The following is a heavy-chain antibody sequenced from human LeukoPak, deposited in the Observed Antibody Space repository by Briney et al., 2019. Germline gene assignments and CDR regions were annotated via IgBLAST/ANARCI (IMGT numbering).Heavy chain of an antibody. CDR2: IIPIFGTA. D-gene: IGHD6-6*01. CDR1: GGTFSSYA. J-gene: IGHJ4*02. CDR3: ARGVEYSSSDWYFNY. V-gene: IGHV1-69*05. Sequence: SVKVSCKASGGTFSSYAISWVRQAPGQGLEWMGGIIPIFGTANYAQKFQGRVTITTDESTSTAYMELSSLRSEDAAVYYCARGVEYSSSDWYFNYWGQGTLVTVSS.